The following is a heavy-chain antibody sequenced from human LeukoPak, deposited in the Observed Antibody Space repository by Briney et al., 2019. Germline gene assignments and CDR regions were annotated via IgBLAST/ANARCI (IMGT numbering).Heavy chain of an antibody. V-gene: IGHV1-69*05. D-gene: IGHD7-27*01. CDR1: GGTFSSYA. CDR2: IIPIFGTA. Sequence: SVKVSCKASGGTFSSYAISWVRQAPGQGLEWMGRIIPIFGTANYAQKFQGRVTITTDESTSTAYMELSSLRSEDTAVYYCARETFNWGSSGQRYYFDYWGQGTLVTVSS. J-gene: IGHJ4*02. CDR3: ARETFNWGSSGQRYYFDY.